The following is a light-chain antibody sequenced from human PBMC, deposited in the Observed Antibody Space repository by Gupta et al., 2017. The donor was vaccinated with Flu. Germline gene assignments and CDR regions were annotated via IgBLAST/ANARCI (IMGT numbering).Light chain of an antibody. Sequence: DIQMTQSPSSLSASVGDRVTITCRASQSISNWLAWYQQKPGKAPKLLIYRASSLEGGVPSRFSGSGSGTEFTLTISSLQPDDFATYYCQQYYTFGTFGPGTKVDIK. CDR2: RAS. V-gene: IGKV1-5*03. CDR3: QQYYTFGT. CDR1: QSISNW. J-gene: IGKJ3*01.